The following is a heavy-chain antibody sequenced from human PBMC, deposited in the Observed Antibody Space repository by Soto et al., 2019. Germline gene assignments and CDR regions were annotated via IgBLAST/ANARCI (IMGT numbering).Heavy chain of an antibody. V-gene: IGHV4-39*01. CDR3: ARHFVAVVIKGWGY. Sequence: PSETLSLTCNVSGGSIDRSNYYWDWLRQPPGKELEWIGTTYYNGNAYYNPSLRSRVSMSVDTSKNQFSLKLISVTAADSAVYYCARHFVAVVIKGWGYWGQGKLVTVS. J-gene: IGHJ4*02. CDR1: GGSIDRSNYY. CDR2: TYYNGNA. D-gene: IGHD3-10*01.